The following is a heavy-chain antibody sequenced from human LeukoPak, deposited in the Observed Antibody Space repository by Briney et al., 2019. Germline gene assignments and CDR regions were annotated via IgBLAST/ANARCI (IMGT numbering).Heavy chain of an antibody. J-gene: IGHJ5*02. CDR3: ARAFRRSGWFDP. CDR1: GGSFSGYH. Sequence: PSETLSLTCAVYGGSFSGYHWSWIRQPPGKGLEWIGYIYYSGSTNCNPSLKSRVTISVDTSKNQFSLKLSSVTAADTAVYYCARAFRRSGWFDPWGQGTLVTVSS. CDR2: IYYSGST. V-gene: IGHV4-59*01.